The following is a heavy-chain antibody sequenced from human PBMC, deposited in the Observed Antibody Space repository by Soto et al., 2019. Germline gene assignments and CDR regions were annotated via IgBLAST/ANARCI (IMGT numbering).Heavy chain of an antibody. CDR1: GFSLTTSGVG. D-gene: IGHD3-3*01. J-gene: IGHJ4*02. V-gene: IGHV2-5*02. CDR3: AHGVLGRVLGLVTTPAIFFAF. Sequence: QITLNESGPTVVRPTETLTLTCRFSGFSLTTSGVGVGWIRQSPGKAPEWLALIYWDDDKRYSASLKRRLTNTKATSKTEVVLTVPALDPPDNATYSCAHGVLGRVLGLVTTPAIFFAFGGQGPPSAVPS. CDR2: IYWDDDK.